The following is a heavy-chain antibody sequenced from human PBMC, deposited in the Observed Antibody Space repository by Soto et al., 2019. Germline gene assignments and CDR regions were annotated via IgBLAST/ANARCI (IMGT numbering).Heavy chain of an antibody. CDR3: ARDSLGDYDSSGYYYGYDAFAI. CDR1: GYTFTSYG. Sequence: ASVKVSCKASGYTFTSYGISWVRQAPGQGLEWMGWISAYNGNTNYAQKLQGRVTMTTDTSTSTAYMELRSLRSDDTAVYYCARDSLGDYDSSGYYYGYDAFAIWGQGTMVTVSS. J-gene: IGHJ3*02. V-gene: IGHV1-18*01. D-gene: IGHD3-22*01. CDR2: ISAYNGNT.